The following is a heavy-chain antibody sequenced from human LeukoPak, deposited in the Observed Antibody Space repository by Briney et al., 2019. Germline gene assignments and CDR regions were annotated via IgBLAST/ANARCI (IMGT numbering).Heavy chain of an antibody. CDR2: IDSSGDVI. D-gene: IGHD6-13*01. CDR1: GFIFSDCY. J-gene: IGHJ5*02. Sequence: GGSLRLSCAASGFIFSDCYMTWIRQTPGKGLEWLSYIDSSGDVIYYADSVKGRFTISRDNAKNSLYLQMNSLRAEDTAVYYCAKGTHSSSWHWYDPWGQGTLVTVS. CDR3: AKGTHSSSWHWYDP. V-gene: IGHV3-11*01.